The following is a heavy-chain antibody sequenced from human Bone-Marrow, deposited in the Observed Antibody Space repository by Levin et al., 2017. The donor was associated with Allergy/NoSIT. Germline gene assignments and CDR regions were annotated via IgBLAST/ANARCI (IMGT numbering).Heavy chain of an antibody. CDR2: IYHSGYT. V-gene: IGHV4-30-2*01. CDR1: GDSLSSGGFS. CDR3: ARGGGNYYFDY. J-gene: IGHJ4*02. Sequence: SETLSLTCVVSGDSLSSGGFSWVWIRQPPGKGLEFIGYIYHSGYTYYNPSLNSRVTMSVDTSKNQFSLEVTSVTAADTAVYFCARGGGNYYFDYWGQGNLVTVSS. D-gene: IGHD1-7*01.